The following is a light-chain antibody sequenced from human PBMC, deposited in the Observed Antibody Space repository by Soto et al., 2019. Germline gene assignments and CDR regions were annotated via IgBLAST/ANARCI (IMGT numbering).Light chain of an antibody. CDR1: SSDVGGYNY. CDR3: SSYASSTTEV. J-gene: IGLJ1*01. Sequence: QSALTQPASVSGSPGQSITISCTGTSSDVGGYNYVSWYQQHPGKAPKLMIYEVSNRPSGVSNRFSGSKSGNTASLTISGLQAEDEADYYCSSYASSTTEVFGTSPKVALL. CDR2: EVS. V-gene: IGLV2-14*01.